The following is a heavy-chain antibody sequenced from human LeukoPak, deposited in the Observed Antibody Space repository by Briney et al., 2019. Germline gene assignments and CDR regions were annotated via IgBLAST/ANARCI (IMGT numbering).Heavy chain of an antibody. D-gene: IGHD1-20*01. CDR3: AKVSTNGITGIA. J-gene: IGHJ3*01. CDR2: VSGNGNYR. CDR1: GFTFSTYS. V-gene: IGHV3-23*01. Sequence: GGSLRLSCVASGFTFSTYSMIWARQAPGKGLEWVSVVSGNGNYRYYADSVKGRFTISRDNSKNTLYLQMNSLRAEDTAVYYCAKVSTNGITGIAWGQGTMVTVSS.